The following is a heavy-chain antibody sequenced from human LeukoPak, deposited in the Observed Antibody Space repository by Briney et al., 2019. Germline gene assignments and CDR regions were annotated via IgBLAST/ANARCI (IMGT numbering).Heavy chain of an antibody. CDR2: INPNSGGT. J-gene: IGHJ6*03. CDR3: ARSNVVPAAKMGYYYYYYMDV. Sequence: ASVKVSCKASGYTFTGYYMHWVRQAPGQGLEWMGRINPNSGGTNYAQKFQGRVTMTRDTSISTAYMELSRLRSDDTAVFYCARSNVVPAAKMGYYYYYYMDVWGKGTTVTVSS. V-gene: IGHV1-2*06. CDR1: GYTFTGYY. D-gene: IGHD2-2*01.